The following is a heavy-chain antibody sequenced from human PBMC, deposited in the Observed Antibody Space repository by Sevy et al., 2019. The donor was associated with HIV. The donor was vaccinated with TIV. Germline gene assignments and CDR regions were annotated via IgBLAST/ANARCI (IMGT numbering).Heavy chain of an antibody. CDR1: GFTFTDYY. CDR3: ARESRTRFTDC. D-gene: IGHD2-2*01. CDR2: ISSSGDTI. V-gene: IGHV3-11*01. J-gene: IGHJ4*02. Sequence: GGSLRLSCAASGFTFTDYYMSRIRQAPGKGLEWLSYISSSGDTIQYADSVKGRFTISRDNAKNSLSLQMNSLRAEDTAVYYCARESRTRFTDCWGQGTLVTVSS.